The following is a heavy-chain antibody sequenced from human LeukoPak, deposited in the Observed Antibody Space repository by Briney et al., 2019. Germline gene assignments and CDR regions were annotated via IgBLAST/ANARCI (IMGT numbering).Heavy chain of an antibody. D-gene: IGHD6-13*01. CDR3: ARGTEGGASWFHWFDP. Sequence: GESLMISCKGSGYSFTSYWIGWVRQMPGKGLEWMGIIYPGDSDTRYSPSFQGQVTISADKSISTAYLQWSSLKASDTAMYYCARGTEGGASWFHWFDPWGQGTLVTVSS. CDR2: IYPGDSDT. CDR1: GYSFTSYW. J-gene: IGHJ5*02. V-gene: IGHV5-51*01.